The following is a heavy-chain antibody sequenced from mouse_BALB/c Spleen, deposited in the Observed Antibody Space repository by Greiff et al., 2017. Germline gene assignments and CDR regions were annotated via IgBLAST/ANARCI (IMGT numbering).Heavy chain of an antibody. D-gene: IGHD2-2*01. J-gene: IGHJ3*01. CDR1: GYTFTSYW. Sequence: QVQLQQSGAELAKPGASVKMSCKASGYTFTSYWMHWVKQRPGQGLEWIGYINPSTGYTEYNQKFKDKATLTADKSSSTVYMQLSRLTSEDSAVYYCARGYDYWGQGTLVTVSA. V-gene: IGHV1-7*01. CDR2: INPSTGYT. CDR3: ARGYDY.